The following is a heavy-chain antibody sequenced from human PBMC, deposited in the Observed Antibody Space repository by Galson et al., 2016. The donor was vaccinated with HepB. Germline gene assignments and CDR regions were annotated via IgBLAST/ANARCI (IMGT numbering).Heavy chain of an antibody. J-gene: IGHJ4*02. CDR2: IIPIFGTP. CDR3: ARTAGNYWRWGFDY. CDR1: GGTFSAYA. V-gene: IGHV1-69*13. D-gene: IGHD1-7*01. Sequence: SVKVSCKASGGTFSAYAISWVRQAPGQGLEWMGGIIPIFGTPNYAQKFQGRVTITADESTSTAYMDLSSLRSEDTAVYFCARTAGNYWRWGFDYWGQGTLVTVSS.